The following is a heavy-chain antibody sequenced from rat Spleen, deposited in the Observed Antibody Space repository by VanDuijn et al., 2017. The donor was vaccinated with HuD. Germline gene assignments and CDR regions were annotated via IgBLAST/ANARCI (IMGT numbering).Heavy chain of an antibody. CDR1: GFTFSNYG. J-gene: IGHJ3*01. CDR3: ATTPGRPFAY. CDR2: ISIGGGNT. D-gene: IGHD5-1*01. Sequence: EVQLVESGGGLVQPGRSLKLSCAASGFTFSNYGMAWVRQTPTKGLEWVASISIGGGNTYYRDSVKGRFSISRDDAQNTLYLQMNSLRSEDTATYYCATTPGRPFAYWGQGTLVTVSS. V-gene: IGHV5S13*01.